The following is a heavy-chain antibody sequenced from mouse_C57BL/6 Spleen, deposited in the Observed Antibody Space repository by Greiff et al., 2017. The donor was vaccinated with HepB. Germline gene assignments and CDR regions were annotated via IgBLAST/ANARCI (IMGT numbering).Heavy chain of an antibody. D-gene: IGHD2-4*01. CDR1: GFPITSGYY. Sequence: QVQLQQSGPGLVKPSQSLFLTCSITGFPITSGYYWIWIRQSPGKPLEWMGYITHSGETFYNPSLQSPISITRETSKNQFFLQLNSVTTEDTAMYYCAGDRRDYDVFAYWGQGTLVTVSA. CDR3: AGDRRDYDVFAY. V-gene: IGHV12-3*01. J-gene: IGHJ3*01. CDR2: ITHSGET.